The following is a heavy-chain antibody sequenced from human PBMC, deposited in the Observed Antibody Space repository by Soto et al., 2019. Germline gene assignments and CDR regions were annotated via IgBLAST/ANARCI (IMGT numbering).Heavy chain of an antibody. Sequence: QVQLVESGGGVVQPGGSLRLSCAASGFDFNHYGMHWVRQAPGKGLDWVAVSWFDGHNHFFGESVKGRFTISRDTSNNSLFLQMNSLRGDDSGVYYCARDRVPRLCSGGNCYSRSVYGMDVWGQGTAVTV. CDR2: SWFDGHNH. CDR1: GFDFNHYG. J-gene: IGHJ6*02. D-gene: IGHD2-15*01. CDR3: ARDRVPRLCSGGNCYSRSVYGMDV. V-gene: IGHV3-33*01.